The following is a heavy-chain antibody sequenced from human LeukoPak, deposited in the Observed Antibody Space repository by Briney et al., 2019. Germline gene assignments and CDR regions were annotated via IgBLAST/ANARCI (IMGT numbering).Heavy chain of an antibody. CDR2: ISYDGSNK. J-gene: IGHJ3*02. Sequence: GRSLRLSCAASGFTFSSYAMHWVRQAPGKGLEWVAVISYDGSNKYYADSVKGRFTISRDNSKNTLYLQMNSLRAEDTAVYYCFLTIFGVGFDAFDIWGQGTMVTVSS. D-gene: IGHD3-3*01. CDR3: FLTIFGVGFDAFDI. CDR1: GFTFSSYA. V-gene: IGHV3-30-3*01.